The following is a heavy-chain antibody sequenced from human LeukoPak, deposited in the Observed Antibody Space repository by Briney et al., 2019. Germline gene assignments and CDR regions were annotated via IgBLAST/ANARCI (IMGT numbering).Heavy chain of an antibody. CDR2: ISGSGGGR. D-gene: IGHD6-13*01. J-gene: IGHJ6*02. V-gene: IGHV3-23*01. CDR3: AKGEGSNWYDYYGMDV. CDR1: GFTFSFYG. Sequence: GGSLRLSCAASGFTFSFYGMNWVRQAPGKGLEWVSAISGSGGGRFYADSVKGRFTISRDNSRNTLYLQVNSLRAEDTAVYYCAKGEGSNWYDYYGMDVWGQGTTVSVSS.